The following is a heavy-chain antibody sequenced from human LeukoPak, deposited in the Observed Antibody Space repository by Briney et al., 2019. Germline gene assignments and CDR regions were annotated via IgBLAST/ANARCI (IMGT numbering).Heavy chain of an antibody. D-gene: IGHD3-10*01. J-gene: IGHJ4*02. CDR1: GFTFSSYS. CDR2: ISSSSSYI. Sequence: GSLRLSCAASGFTFSSYSMNWVRQAPGKGLEWVSSISSSSSYIYYADSVKGRSTISRDNAKNSLYLQMDSLRAEDTAVYYCARGPEESSTSDYWGQGTLVTVSS. CDR3: ARGPEESSTSDY. V-gene: IGHV3-21*01.